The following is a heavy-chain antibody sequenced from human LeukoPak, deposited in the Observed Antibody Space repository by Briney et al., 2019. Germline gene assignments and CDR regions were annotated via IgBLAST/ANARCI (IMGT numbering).Heavy chain of an antibody. CDR1: GFTLSDYY. Sequence: GGSLRLSCAASGFTLSDYYMSWIRQAPGKGLEWVSYISSSGSTIYYADSVKGRFTISRDNAKNSLYLQMNSLRAEDTAVYYCAREQYYDILTGSYPGLDYWGQGTLVTVSS. V-gene: IGHV3-11*01. J-gene: IGHJ4*02. CDR2: ISSSGSTI. D-gene: IGHD3-9*01. CDR3: AREQYYDILTGSYPGLDY.